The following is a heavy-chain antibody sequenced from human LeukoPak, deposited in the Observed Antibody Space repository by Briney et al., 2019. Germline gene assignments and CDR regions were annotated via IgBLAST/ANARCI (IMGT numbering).Heavy chain of an antibody. CDR3: VKPPGTH. CDR2: ISSNGGST. V-gene: IGHV3-64D*06. CDR1: GFTFSSYA. J-gene: IGHJ4*02. Sequence: GGSLRLSCSASGFTFSSYAMHWVRQAPGKGLEYASAISSNGGSTYYADSVKGRFTISRDNSKNTLYLQMSSLRAEDTAVYYCVKPPGTHWGQGTLVTVSS.